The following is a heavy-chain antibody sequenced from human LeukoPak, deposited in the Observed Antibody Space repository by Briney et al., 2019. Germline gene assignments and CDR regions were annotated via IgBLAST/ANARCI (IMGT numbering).Heavy chain of an antibody. J-gene: IGHJ4*02. D-gene: IGHD3-22*01. CDR2: INHSGST. CDR1: GGFLSGYY. Sequence: SETLSLTCAVYGGFLSGYYWSWIRQPPGKGLEWIGEINHSGSTNYNPSLKSRATISVDTSKNQFSLKLSSVTAADTAVYYCARVVPYYYDSSGYNDYWGQGTLVTVSS. CDR3: ARVVPYYYDSSGYNDY. V-gene: IGHV4-34*01.